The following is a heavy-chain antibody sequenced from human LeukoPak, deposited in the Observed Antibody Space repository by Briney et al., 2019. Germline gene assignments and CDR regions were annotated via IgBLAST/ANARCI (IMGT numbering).Heavy chain of an antibody. CDR3: AREMEGFDY. CDR2: IKQDGSEK. Sequence: PGGSLRLSCAASGFTFSSYSMNWVRQAPGKGLEWVANIKQDGSEKSYVDSVKGRFTISRDNAKNSLYLQMDSLRAEDTAVYYCAREMEGFDYWGQGTLVTVSS. CDR1: GFTFSSYS. J-gene: IGHJ4*02. V-gene: IGHV3-7*01. D-gene: IGHD2-8*01.